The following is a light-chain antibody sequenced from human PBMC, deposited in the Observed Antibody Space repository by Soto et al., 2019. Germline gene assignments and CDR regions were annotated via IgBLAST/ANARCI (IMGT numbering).Light chain of an antibody. V-gene: IGKV1-39*01. CDR2: AAF. Sequence: DIQMTQSPSSLSASVGDRVTITCRASQSISSYLNWYQQKPGKAPKLLIYAAFSLQSGVPSRFSGSGSGTNFTLTISSLQPEDFATYYCQQRYSSLSWTFGQGTTVEIK. J-gene: IGKJ1*01. CDR1: QSISSY. CDR3: QQRYSSLSWT.